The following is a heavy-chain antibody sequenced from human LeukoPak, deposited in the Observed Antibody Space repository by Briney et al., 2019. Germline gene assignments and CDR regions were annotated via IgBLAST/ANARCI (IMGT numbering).Heavy chain of an antibody. D-gene: IGHD1-1*01. CDR1: GGSISSSPYY. CDR2: IYYRGNT. CDR3: ARPTPGPATQGYDS. Sequence: PSETLSLTCTVSGGSISSSPYYWAWIRQPPGRGLEWIGSIYYRGNTYHNPSLKIRVTISVDTSKSQFSLSVISVTAADTAVYFCARPTPGPATQGYDSWGQGILVTVAS. V-gene: IGHV4-39*01. J-gene: IGHJ4*02.